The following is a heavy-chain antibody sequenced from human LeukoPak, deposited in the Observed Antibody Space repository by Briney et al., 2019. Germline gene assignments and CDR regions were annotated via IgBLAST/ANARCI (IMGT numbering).Heavy chain of an antibody. CDR2: ISGSGGST. J-gene: IGHJ6*03. D-gene: IGHD3-10*01. CDR1: GFTFSSYA. CDR3: AKGRGAINYYYYMDV. V-gene: IGHV3-23*01. Sequence: GGSLRLSCAASGFTFSSYAMSWVRQAPGKGLEWVSAISGSGGSTYYADSVKGRFTISRDNSKNTLYLQMNSLRAEDTAVYYCAKGRGAINYYYYMDVWGKGTTVTVSS.